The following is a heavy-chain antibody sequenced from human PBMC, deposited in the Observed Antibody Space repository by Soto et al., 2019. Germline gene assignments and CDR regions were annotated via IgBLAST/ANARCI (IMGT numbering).Heavy chain of an antibody. V-gene: IGHV1-69*13. J-gene: IGHJ5*02. CDR2: IIPIFGTA. CDR1: GDTFSSYA. Sequence: SVKVYCTASGDTFSSYAISWVRQAPGQGLEWMGGIIPIFGTANYAQKFQGRVTITADESTSTAYMELSSLRSEDTAVYYCAREGIAARPISWGQGTLVTVSS. D-gene: IGHD6-6*01. CDR3: AREGIAARPIS.